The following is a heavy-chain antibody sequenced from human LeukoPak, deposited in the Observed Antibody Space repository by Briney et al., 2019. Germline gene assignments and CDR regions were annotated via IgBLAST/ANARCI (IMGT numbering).Heavy chain of an antibody. CDR3: AKEVVPAAINY. CDR2: ISGSGGST. V-gene: IGHV3-23*01. Sequence: PGVSLRLFCTASGFTFTNYAIIWARQAPGKGLEGVSAISGSGGSTYYADSVKGRFVVYRENSKNTLFLQMNSLRAEDTVVYYCAKEVVPAAINYWGQGTLVTVSS. J-gene: IGHJ4*02. CDR1: GFTFTNYA. D-gene: IGHD2-2*02.